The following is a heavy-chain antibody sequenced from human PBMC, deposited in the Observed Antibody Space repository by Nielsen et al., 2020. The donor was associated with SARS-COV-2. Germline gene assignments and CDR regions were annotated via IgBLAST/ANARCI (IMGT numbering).Heavy chain of an antibody. CDR3: AREKVKVY. Sequence: GESLKISCAASGFTFSSYSMNWVRQAPGKGLEWVSSISSSSSYIYYADSVKGRFTISRDNAKNSLYLQMNSLRAEDTAVYYCAREKVKVYWGQGTLVTVSS. J-gene: IGHJ4*02. CDR1: GFTFSSYS. V-gene: IGHV3-21*01. D-gene: IGHD2-21*01. CDR2: ISSSSSYI.